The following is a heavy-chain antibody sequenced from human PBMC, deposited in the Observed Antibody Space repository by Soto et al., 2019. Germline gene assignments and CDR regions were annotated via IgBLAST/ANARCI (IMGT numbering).Heavy chain of an antibody. D-gene: IGHD1-7*01. CDR2: ISHSGST. J-gene: IGHJ5*02. CDR1: GADINSGGFT. CDR3: ARDPTGTTSSWFDP. Sequence: SETLSLTCSVSGADINSGGFTWTWIHQHAGKGLEWLGYISHSGSTDYNPSLKSRLSISVDTSKNHFSLKLTSVTAADTAVYYCARDPTGTTSSWFDPWGQGTLVTVSS. V-gene: IGHV4-31*03.